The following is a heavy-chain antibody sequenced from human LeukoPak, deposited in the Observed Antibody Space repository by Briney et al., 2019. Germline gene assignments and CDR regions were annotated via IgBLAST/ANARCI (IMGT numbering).Heavy chain of an antibody. CDR2: ISSNGGSI. V-gene: IGHV3-64*01. D-gene: IGHD4-17*01. CDR1: GFTFSSYA. J-gene: IGHJ2*01. Sequence: GGSLRLSCAASGFTFSSYAMHWVRQAPGKGLEYVSAISSNGGSIYYANSVKGRFTISRDNSKNTLYLQMGSLRAEDMAVYYCARESLDYGDYGWHFDLWGRGTLVTVSS. CDR3: ARESLDYGDYGWHFDL.